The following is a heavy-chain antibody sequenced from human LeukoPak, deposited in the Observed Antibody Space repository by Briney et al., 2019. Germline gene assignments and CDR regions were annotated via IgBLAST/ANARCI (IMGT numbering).Heavy chain of an antibody. Sequence: GGSLRLSCAASGFTFSSYAMSWVRQAPGKGLEWVSAISGSGDSTYYADSVKGRFTISRDNSKNTLYLQMNSLRAEDTAVYYCAKGPKSTGWYYFDYWGQGTLVTVSS. V-gene: IGHV3-23*01. CDR3: AKGPKSTGWYYFDY. D-gene: IGHD6-19*01. CDR2: ISGSGDST. CDR1: GFTFSSYA. J-gene: IGHJ4*02.